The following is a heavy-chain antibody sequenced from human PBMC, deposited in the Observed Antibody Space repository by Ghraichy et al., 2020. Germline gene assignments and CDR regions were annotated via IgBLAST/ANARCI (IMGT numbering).Heavy chain of an antibody. Sequence: SETLSLTCTVYGGSISSYYWSWIRQPPGKGLEWIGYIYHSGSTNYNPSLKSRVTISVDTSKNQFSLKLSSVTAADTAVYYCARVIRGSFFDCWSQGTLVTVSS. CDR1: GGSISSYY. D-gene: IGHD2-15*01. CDR3: ARVIRGSFFDC. J-gene: IGHJ4*02. CDR2: IYHSGST. V-gene: IGHV4-59*12.